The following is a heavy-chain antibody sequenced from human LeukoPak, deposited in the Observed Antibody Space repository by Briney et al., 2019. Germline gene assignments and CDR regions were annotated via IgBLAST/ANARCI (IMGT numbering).Heavy chain of an antibody. V-gene: IGHV3-23*01. CDR1: GFTFSSYA. Sequence: PGGSLVLSWVAAGFTFSSYAMSWVRQAPGKGLEWVSIISGNSGDTYYADSVKGRFTMSRDNSKNTLYLQMNSMRDEDTAVYYCAKRLNTYFDYWGQGTLVTVSS. CDR2: ISGNSGDT. D-gene: IGHD2-21*02. J-gene: IGHJ4*02. CDR3: AKRLNTYFDY.